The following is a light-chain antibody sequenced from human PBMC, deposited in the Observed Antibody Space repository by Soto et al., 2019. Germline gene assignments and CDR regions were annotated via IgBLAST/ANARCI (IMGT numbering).Light chain of an antibody. CDR2: AAS. J-gene: IGKJ1*01. Sequence: DIQMTQSPSSLSASVGDRVTITFRSIQSISIYLNWYQQKPGRAPKLLISAASNLQSGVPSRFSGSGSGKDFTLTISSLQPEDFATYYCQQSFSIPSWTFGQGTNVDIK. V-gene: IGKV1-39*01. CDR3: QQSFSIPSWT. CDR1: QSISIY.